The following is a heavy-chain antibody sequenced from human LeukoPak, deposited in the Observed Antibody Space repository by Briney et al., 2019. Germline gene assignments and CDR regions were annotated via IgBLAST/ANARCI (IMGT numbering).Heavy chain of an antibody. Sequence: AGGSLRLSCSASGFTFSDYWMTWVRQAPGKGLEWVSSISSSSSYIYYADSVKGRFTISRDNAKNSLYLQMNSLRAEDTAVYYCARASGMATIRSWFDPWGQGTLVTVSS. V-gene: IGHV3-21*01. CDR3: ARASGMATIRSWFDP. J-gene: IGHJ5*02. D-gene: IGHD5-24*01. CDR2: ISSSSSYI. CDR1: GFTFSDYW.